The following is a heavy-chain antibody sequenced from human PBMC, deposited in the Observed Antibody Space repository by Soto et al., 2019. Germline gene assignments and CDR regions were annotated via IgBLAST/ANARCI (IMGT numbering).Heavy chain of an antibody. CDR1: GYTFSTYG. J-gene: IGHJ5*02. V-gene: IGHV1-18*01. D-gene: IGHD6-25*01. Sequence: QVQLVQSGAEVKKPGASVKVSCKASGYTFSTYGFSWVRQAPGQGLEWMGWIGADNGDTNYAQNFQGRVTMTTDTSTTPSYMELRSLTSDDTAVYFCARDWKGAAGFDPWGQGTLVTVSS. CDR3: ARDWKGAAGFDP. CDR2: IGADNGDT.